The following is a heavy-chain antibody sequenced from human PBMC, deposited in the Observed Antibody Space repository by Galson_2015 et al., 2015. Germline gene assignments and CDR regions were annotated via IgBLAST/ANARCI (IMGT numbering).Heavy chain of an antibody. D-gene: IGHD2-2*01. Sequence: SLRLSCATSGFTFNNFAMNWVRQAPGKGLEWVSSISGSGNSTYYADSVKGRFTISRDNSKNTLYLRMNSLRAEDTAVYYCAKDGHCSSTSCYLGVGHWGQGTLVTVSS. CDR1: GFTFNNFA. CDR2: ISGSGNST. CDR3: AKDGHCSSTSCYLGVGH. V-gene: IGHV3-23*01. J-gene: IGHJ4*02.